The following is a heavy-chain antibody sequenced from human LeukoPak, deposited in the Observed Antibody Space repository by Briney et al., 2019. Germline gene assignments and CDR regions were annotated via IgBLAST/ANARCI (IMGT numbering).Heavy chain of an antibody. CDR3: AKRGVVIRDILVGFHKEAYYFDS. Sequence: SLVLCWATDGISLSNYRMKWGRQAASKRLELVAGISGSGGGTNYAGSVKGRFTISRDNPKNTLYLQMNRRRAEDTAVYFCAKRGVVIRDILVGFHKEAYYFDSWGQGALVTVSS. CDR1: GISLSNYR. CDR2: ISGSGGGT. D-gene: IGHD2-15*01. V-gene: IGHV3-23*01. J-gene: IGHJ4*02.